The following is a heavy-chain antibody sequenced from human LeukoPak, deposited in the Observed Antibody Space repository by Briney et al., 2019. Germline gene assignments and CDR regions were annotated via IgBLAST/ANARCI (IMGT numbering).Heavy chain of an antibody. V-gene: IGHV3-21*01. CDR3: ANTKQFEY. D-gene: IGHD1-1*01. J-gene: IGHJ4*02. CDR1: GFTFSSYN. CDR2: ITSSSSSI. Sequence: GGSLRLSCAASGFTFSSYNMNWVRQAPGKGLEWVSSITSSSSSIYYADSVKGRFTISRDNAKNSLYLQMNSLRAEDTAVYYCANTKQFEYWGQGTLVTVSS.